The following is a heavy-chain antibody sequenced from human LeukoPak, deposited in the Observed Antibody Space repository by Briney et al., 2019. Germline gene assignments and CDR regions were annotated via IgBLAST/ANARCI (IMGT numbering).Heavy chain of an antibody. Sequence: GGSLRLSCAAFGFTFSGSAMHWVRQASGKGLEWVGRIRSKANSYATAYAASVKGRFTISRDDSKNTAYLQMNSLKTEDTAVYYCTSAIAVAGAFDYWGQGTLVTVSS. CDR1: GFTFSGSA. J-gene: IGHJ4*02. V-gene: IGHV3-73*01. CDR3: TSAIAVAGAFDY. D-gene: IGHD6-19*01. CDR2: IRSKANSYAT.